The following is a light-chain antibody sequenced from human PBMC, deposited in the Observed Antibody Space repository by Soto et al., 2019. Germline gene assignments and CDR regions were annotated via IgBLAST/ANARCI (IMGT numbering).Light chain of an antibody. V-gene: IGKV1-17*03. J-gene: IGKJ3*01. Sequence: DIQMTQSPSAMSASVGDGVTTTCRASQDISNFLAWFQQKPGNVPKRLIYLASSLQSGVPSRFSGSGSGTEFTLTISSLQPEDFATYYCLQHNSYPRTFGPGTKVDI. CDR3: LQHNSYPRT. CDR2: LAS. CDR1: QDISNF.